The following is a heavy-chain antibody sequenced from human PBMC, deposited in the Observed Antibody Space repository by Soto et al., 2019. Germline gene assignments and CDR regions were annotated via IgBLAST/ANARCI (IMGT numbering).Heavy chain of an antibody. D-gene: IGHD3-22*01. CDR3: AKDVFSRYYYHSSGYCYFDY. Sequence: GGSLRLSXAASGFTFSSYGMHWVRQAPGKGLEWVAVISYDGSNKYYAGSVKGRFTISRDNSKNTLYLQMNNLRAEDTAVYYCAKDVFSRYYYHSSGYCYFDYWGQGTLVTVSS. J-gene: IGHJ4*02. V-gene: IGHV3-30*18. CDR2: ISYDGSNK. CDR1: GFTFSSYG.